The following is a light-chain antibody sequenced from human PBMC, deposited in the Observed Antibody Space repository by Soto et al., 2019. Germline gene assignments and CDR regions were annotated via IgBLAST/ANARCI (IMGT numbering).Light chain of an antibody. Sequence: EIVMTQSPATLSVSPGERATLSCRASQSVSSNLAWYHQKPGQAPRLLIYDASTRATGIPARFSGSGSGTQFTLTISSLQSEDFAVYYCQQYNDWPPITLGQGTRMEIK. CDR1: QSVSSN. J-gene: IGKJ5*01. CDR3: QQYNDWPPIT. V-gene: IGKV3-15*01. CDR2: DAS.